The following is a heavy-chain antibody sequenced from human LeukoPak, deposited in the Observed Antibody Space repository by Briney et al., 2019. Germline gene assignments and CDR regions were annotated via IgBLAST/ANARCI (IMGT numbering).Heavy chain of an antibody. V-gene: IGHV4-61*01. CDR2: IYYSGST. CDR1: GGSVSCGSYY. Sequence: SETLSLTCTVSGGSVSCGSYYWSWIRQPPGKGLEWIGYIYYSGSTNYNPSLKSRVTISVDTSKNQFSLKLSSVTAADTAVYYCARAPRGYCSSTSCYLGALDYWGQGTLVTVSS. CDR3: ARAPRGYCSSTSCYLGALDY. D-gene: IGHD2-2*01. J-gene: IGHJ4*02.